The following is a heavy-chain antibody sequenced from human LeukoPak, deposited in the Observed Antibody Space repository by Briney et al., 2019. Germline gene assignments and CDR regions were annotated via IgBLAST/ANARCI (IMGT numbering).Heavy chain of an antibody. Sequence: SETLSLTCAVSGGSSSDWWSWVRQPPGKGLEWIAEISHSGITNYNPSLKSRVTISVDKSKNQLSLNLSFVTAADTAIYYCARNFDSWGQGTLVTVSS. CDR3: ARNFDS. CDR2: ISHSGIT. V-gene: IGHV4-4*02. CDR1: GGSSSDW. J-gene: IGHJ4*02.